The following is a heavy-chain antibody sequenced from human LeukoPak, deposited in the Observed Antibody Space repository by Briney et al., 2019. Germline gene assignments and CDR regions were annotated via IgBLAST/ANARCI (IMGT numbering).Heavy chain of an antibody. J-gene: IGHJ4*02. D-gene: IGHD4-17*01. CDR1: GYTFTGYY. Sequence: ASVKVSCKASGYTFTGYYMNWVRQAPGQGLEWMGWINPNSGATNYAQKFQGRVTMTRDTSISTTYMELSRLRSDDTAVYYCARAYGDYSIDYWGQGTLVTVSS. CDR3: ARAYGDYSIDY. CDR2: INPNSGAT. V-gene: IGHV1-2*02.